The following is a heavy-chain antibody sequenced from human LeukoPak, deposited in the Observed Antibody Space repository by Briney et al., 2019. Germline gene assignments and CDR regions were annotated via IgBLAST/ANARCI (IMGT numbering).Heavy chain of an antibody. J-gene: IGHJ3*02. CDR1: GFTSSNSA. CDR3: AAWPLTTRPFDI. Sequence: ASVKVSCKASGFTSSNSAIQWVRQARGQRLEWIGWIVVGSGSTDLAQKFQERVTITRDMSTSTGHMELSSLRYEDTAAYYCAAWPLTTRPFDIWGQGTMVTVSS. V-gene: IGHV1-58*02. CDR2: IVVGSGST. D-gene: IGHD3-22*01.